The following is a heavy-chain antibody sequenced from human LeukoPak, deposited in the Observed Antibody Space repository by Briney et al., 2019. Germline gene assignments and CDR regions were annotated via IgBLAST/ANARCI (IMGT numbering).Heavy chain of an antibody. CDR3: ARANYDILTGYPPPIFDY. CDR1: GGSIYNSIYY. D-gene: IGHD3-9*01. Sequence: SETLSLTCTVSGGSIYNSIYYWGWIRQPPGKGLEWIGSIYYSGTSYYNPSLKSRVTMSVDTSKNQFSVELSSVTAADTAVYYCARANYDILTGYPPPIFDYWGQGTLVTVSS. CDR2: IYYSGTS. J-gene: IGHJ4*02. V-gene: IGHV4-39*07.